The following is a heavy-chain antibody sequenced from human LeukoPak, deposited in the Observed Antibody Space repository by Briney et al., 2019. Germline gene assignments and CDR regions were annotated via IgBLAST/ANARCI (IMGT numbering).Heavy chain of an antibody. D-gene: IGHD1-14*01. CDR2: IYHSGST. Sequence: SETLSLTCAVSGGSISSGGYSWSWIRQPPGKGLEWIGYIYHSGSTYYNPSLKSRVTISVDRTKNQFSLKLSSVTAADTAVYYCARTTSTDAFDIWGQGTMVTVSS. V-gene: IGHV4-30-2*01. J-gene: IGHJ3*02. CDR3: ARTTSTDAFDI. CDR1: GGSISSGGYS.